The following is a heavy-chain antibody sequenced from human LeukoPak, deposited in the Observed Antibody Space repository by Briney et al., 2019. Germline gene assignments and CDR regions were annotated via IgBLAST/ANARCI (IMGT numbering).Heavy chain of an antibody. CDR1: GGSISSYY. V-gene: IGHV4-34*01. CDR3: ARHRRYSSSPPALYYYYMDV. CDR2: INHSGST. D-gene: IGHD6-13*01. Sequence: PSETLSLTCTVSGGSISSYYWSWIRQPPGKGLEWIGEINHSGSTNYNPSLKSRVSISVDTSKNQFSLKLSSVTAADTAVYYCARHRRYSSSPPALYYYYMDVWGKGTTVTVSS. J-gene: IGHJ6*03.